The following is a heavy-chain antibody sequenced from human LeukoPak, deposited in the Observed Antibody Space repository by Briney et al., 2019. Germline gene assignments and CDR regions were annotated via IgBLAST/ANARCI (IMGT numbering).Heavy chain of an antibody. CDR2: ISGSGGST. V-gene: IGHV3-23*01. J-gene: IGHJ4*02. CDR3: AKGPYYYDSSGYYE. Sequence: GGSLRLSCAASGFTFSSYAMSWVRQAPGKGLEWVSAISGSGGSTYYADSVKGRFTISRDNSKNTLYLQMTSLRAEDTAVYYCAKGPYYYDSSGYYEWGQGTLVTVSS. CDR1: GFTFSSYA. D-gene: IGHD3-22*01.